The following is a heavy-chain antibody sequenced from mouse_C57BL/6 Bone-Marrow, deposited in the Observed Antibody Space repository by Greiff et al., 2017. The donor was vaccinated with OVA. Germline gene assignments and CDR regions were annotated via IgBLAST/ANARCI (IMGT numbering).Heavy chain of an antibody. CDR3: ARWGITTVVAYYFDY. CDR2: INPSNGGT. V-gene: IGHV1-53*01. D-gene: IGHD1-1*01. CDR1: GYTFTSYW. Sequence: QVQLQQPGTELVKPGASVKLSCKASGYTFTSYWMHWVKQRPGQGLEWIGNINPSNGGTNYNEKFKSKATLTVDKSSSTAYMQLSSLTSEDSAVYYCARWGITTVVAYYFDYWGQGTTLTVSS. J-gene: IGHJ2*01.